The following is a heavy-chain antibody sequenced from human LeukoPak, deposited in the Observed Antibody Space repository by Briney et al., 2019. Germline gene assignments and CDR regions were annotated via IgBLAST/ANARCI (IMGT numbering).Heavy chain of an antibody. V-gene: IGHV4-31*03. CDR2: IYYSGST. CDR1: GDSISSGGYY. Sequence: SETLSLTCTVSGDSISSGGYYWSWIRQHPGKGLEWIGYIYYSGSTYYNPSLKSRVTISVDTSKNQFSLKLSSVTAADTAVYYCARVPPAGTTVDYWGQGTLVTVSS. J-gene: IGHJ4*02. D-gene: IGHD1-7*01. CDR3: ARVPPAGTTVDY.